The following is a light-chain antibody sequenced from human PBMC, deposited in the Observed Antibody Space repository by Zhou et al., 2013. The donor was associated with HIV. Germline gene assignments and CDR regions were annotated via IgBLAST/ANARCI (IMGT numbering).Light chain of an antibody. J-gene: IGKJ4*01. CDR1: QTIRSF. CDR3: QQYVNRLT. V-gene: IGKV1-33*01. CDR2: DAS. Sequence: DIQLTQSPSSLSASVGDRVNLTCRASQTIRSFLNWYQQKPGKAPKLLISDASNLETGVPSRFSGSGSVTSFTFTISSLQPEDIATYYCQQYVNRLTFGGGTKVQIK.